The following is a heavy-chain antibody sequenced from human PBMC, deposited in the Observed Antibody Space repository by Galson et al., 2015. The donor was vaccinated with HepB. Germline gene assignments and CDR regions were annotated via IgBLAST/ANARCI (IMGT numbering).Heavy chain of an antibody. CDR2: IDPSDANT. J-gene: IGHJ4*02. CDR3: ARPDYGDYEVR. Sequence: QSGADVKKPGESPRISCKGSGYSFTRYWISWVRQLLGIGVEWMGRIDPSDANTNYSPSFQGHVTISTEKSISTADLQWSSLKASDTAMYYCARPDYGDYEVRWGQGTLVTVSS. CDR1: GYSFTRYW. D-gene: IGHD4-17*01. V-gene: IGHV5-10-1*01.